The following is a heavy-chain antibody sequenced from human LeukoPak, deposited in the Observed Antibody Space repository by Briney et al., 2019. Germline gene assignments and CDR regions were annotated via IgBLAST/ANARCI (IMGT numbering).Heavy chain of an antibody. Sequence: PGGSLRLSCAASGFTFSSYAMSWVRQAPGKGLEWVANIKQDGSEKYYVDSVKGRFTISRDNAKNSLYLQMNSLRAEDTAVYYCASTYSSSWNYYFDYWGQGTLVTVSS. D-gene: IGHD6-13*01. V-gene: IGHV3-7*01. CDR1: GFTFSSYA. CDR3: ASTYSSSWNYYFDY. J-gene: IGHJ4*02. CDR2: IKQDGSEK.